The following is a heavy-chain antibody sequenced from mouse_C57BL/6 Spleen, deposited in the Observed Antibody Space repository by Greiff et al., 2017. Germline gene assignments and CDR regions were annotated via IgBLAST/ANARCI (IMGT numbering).Heavy chain of an antibody. CDR1: GFNIKDDY. D-gene: IGHD1-1*01. CDR3: TTWGDCGSTHY. V-gene: IGHV14-4*01. J-gene: IGHJ2*01. CDR2: IDPENGDT. Sequence: EVQLQQSGAELVRPGASVKLSCTASGFNIKDDYMHWVKQRPEQGLEWIGWIDPENGDTEYASKFQGKATITADTSSNTAYLQLSSLTSEDTAVYYCTTWGDCGSTHYWGQGTTLTVSS.